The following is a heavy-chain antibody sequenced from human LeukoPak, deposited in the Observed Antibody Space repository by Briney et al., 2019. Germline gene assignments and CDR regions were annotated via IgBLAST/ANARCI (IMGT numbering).Heavy chain of an antibody. CDR1: GFTFRTYG. J-gene: IGHJ4*02. D-gene: IGHD6-13*01. V-gene: IGHV3-30*02. CDR2: IRYDGSNK. Sequence: GGSLRLSCAAAGFTFRTYGMHWVRQSPGRGLEWVSFIRYDGSNKYYADSVKGRFTISRDNSKNTLYLQMNSLRAEDTAVYYCANPSPLAASGTFNYWGQGTLVTVSS. CDR3: ANPSPLAASGTFNY.